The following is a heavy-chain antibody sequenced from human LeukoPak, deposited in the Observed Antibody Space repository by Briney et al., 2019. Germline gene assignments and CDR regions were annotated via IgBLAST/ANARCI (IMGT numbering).Heavy chain of an antibody. CDR3: VREGYTHGHSLYYFDY. J-gene: IGHJ4*02. Sequence: GGSLRLSCAASGFTFSNAWMNWVRQAPGKGLEWVSSINRESTYIHDADSVKGRFAISRDNAKNLLYLQMSSLRVEDTAVYYCVREGYTHGHSLYYFDYWGQGALVTVSS. D-gene: IGHD1-1*01. CDR2: INRESTYI. CDR1: GFTFSNAW. V-gene: IGHV3-21*01.